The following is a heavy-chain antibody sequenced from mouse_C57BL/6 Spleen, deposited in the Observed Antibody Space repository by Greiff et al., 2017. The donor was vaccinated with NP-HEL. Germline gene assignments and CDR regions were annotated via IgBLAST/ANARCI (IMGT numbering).Heavy chain of an antibody. Sequence: DVKLVASGGGLVKPGGSLKLSCAASGFTFSDYGMHWVRQAPEKGLAWVAYISSGSSTISYVDTVKGRITISRDNAKNTLFLQMTSLRSEDTAMYYCARDSNYDYWGQGTTLTVSS. CDR2: ISSGSSTI. CDR3: ARDSNYDY. CDR1: GFTFSDYG. V-gene: IGHV5-17*01. D-gene: IGHD2-5*01. J-gene: IGHJ2*01.